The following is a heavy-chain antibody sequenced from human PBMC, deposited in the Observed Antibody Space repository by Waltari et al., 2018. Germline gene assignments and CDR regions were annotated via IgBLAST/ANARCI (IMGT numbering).Heavy chain of an antibody. CDR3: ARASDIANWFDP. J-gene: IGHJ5*02. D-gene: IGHD2-15*01. CDR2: IYHSGST. V-gene: IGHV4-38-2*02. CDR1: GYSISSGYY. Sequence: QVQLQESGPGLVKPSETLSLTCTVSGYSISSGYYWGWIRQPPGKGLEWIGSIYHSGSTYYNPSLKSRVTISVDTSKNQFPLKLSSVTAADTAVYYCARASDIANWFDPWGQGTLVTVSS.